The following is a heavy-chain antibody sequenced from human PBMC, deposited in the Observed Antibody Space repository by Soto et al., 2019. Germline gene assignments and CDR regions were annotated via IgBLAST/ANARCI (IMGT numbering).Heavy chain of an antibody. J-gene: IGHJ4*02. D-gene: IGHD6-6*01. CDR2: ISSGSSSI. CDR1: GFTFNSYG. Sequence: DVQLVESGGGLVKPGGSLRLSCAGFGFTFNSYGMYWVRQAPGKGLEWVAYISSGSSSIWYADSVKGRFTISRDTAKNSLSLQMNGLRVEDTADYYCVRGGAARPDYWGRGTMVTVSP. V-gene: IGHV3-21*04. CDR3: VRGGAARPDY.